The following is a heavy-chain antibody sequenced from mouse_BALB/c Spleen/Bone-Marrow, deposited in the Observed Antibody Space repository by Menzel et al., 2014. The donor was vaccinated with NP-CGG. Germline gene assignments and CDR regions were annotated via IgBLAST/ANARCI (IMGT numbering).Heavy chain of an antibody. V-gene: IGHV1-20*02. CDR1: GYSFTGYF. J-gene: IGHJ1*01. CDR2: INPYNGDT. D-gene: IGHD1-1*01. Sequence: VQLPQSGPELVKPGASVKISCTASGYSFTGYFLNWVMQSHGKSLEWIGRINPYNGDTFYNQKFKGKATLTVDKSSSTAHMELRSLASEDSAVYYCAREGVYYYGSSPYFDVWGAGTTVTVSS. CDR3: AREGVYYYGSSPYFDV.